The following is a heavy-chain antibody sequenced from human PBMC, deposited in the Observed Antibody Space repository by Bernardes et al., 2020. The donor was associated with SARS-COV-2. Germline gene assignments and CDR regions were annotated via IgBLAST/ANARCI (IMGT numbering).Heavy chain of an antibody. CDR1: GGSISSSSDY. D-gene: IGHD3-22*01. J-gene: IGHJ2*01. V-gene: IGHV4-39*01. CDR2: VYSSGST. Sequence: SETLSLTCTVSGGSISSSSDYWAWIRQPPGKGLEWIASVYSSGSTYYNPSRKSRVTTSVDTSRNQLSLKLTSVTAAATAVYYCARATTSVSLIVLVFWNFDLWGRGTLVTVSS. CDR3: ARATTSVSLIVLVFWNFDL.